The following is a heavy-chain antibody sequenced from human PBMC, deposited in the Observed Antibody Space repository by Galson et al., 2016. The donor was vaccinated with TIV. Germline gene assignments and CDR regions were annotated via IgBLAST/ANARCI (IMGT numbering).Heavy chain of an antibody. CDR1: GYTFTDYA. CDR2: INTYNGDT. CDR3: ARAAKPPVPVADI. J-gene: IGHJ3*02. V-gene: IGHV1-18*01. Sequence: SVKVSCKASGYTFTDYAISWVRQAPGQGLEWMGWINTYNGDTNFAQKFQGRVTMTTETSTSTAYMELRSLRSNDTAVYYCARAAKPPVPVADIWGQGTMVAVSS. D-gene: IGHD6-13*01.